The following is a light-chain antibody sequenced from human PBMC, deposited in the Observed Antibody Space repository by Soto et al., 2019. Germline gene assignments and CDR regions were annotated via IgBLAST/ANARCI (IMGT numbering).Light chain of an antibody. CDR1: QTVSRH. CDR3: QQYNTWPLLT. Sequence: EIVMTQSPGTLSVSPGERATLSCRASQTVSRHLAWYQQKPGQAPRLLIFGASTRATGIPDRFSGSGSGTDFTLTISSLQSEDFAVYYCQQYNTWPLLTFGPGTRLDIK. CDR2: GAS. V-gene: IGKV3-15*01. J-gene: IGKJ5*01.